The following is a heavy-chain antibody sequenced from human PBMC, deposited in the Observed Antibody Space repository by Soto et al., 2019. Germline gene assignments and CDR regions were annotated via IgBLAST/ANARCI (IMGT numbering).Heavy chain of an antibody. V-gene: IGHV3-23*01. D-gene: IGHD3-3*01. CDR1: GFTFSSYA. J-gene: IGHJ6*01. CDR2: ISGSGGST. CDR3: AKGDYDFWSGSPRYCYGLDV. Sequence: GGSLRLSCAASGFTFSSYAMSWVRQAPGKGLEWVSAISGSGGSTYYTDSVKGRFTISRDNSKNTLYLQMNSLRAEDTAVYYCAKGDYDFWSGSPRYCYGLDVWGQGTTVIVSS.